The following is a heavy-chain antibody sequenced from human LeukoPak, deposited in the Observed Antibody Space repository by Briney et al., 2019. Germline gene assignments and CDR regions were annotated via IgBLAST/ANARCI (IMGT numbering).Heavy chain of an antibody. CDR3: ASGVYSYYYMDV. V-gene: IGHV4-59*01. J-gene: IGHJ6*03. CDR2: IYYSGST. D-gene: IGHD1-26*01. Sequence: PSETLSLTCSVSGGAISRYYWSWIRQPPGKGLEWIGYIYYSGSTNYNPSLKSRVTISVDTSKNQFSLKLSSVTAADTAVYYCASGVYSYYYMDVWGKGTTVTISS. CDR1: GGAISRYY.